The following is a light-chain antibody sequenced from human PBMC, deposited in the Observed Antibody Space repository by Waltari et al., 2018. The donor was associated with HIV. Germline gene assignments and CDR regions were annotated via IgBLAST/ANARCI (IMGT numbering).Light chain of an antibody. J-gene: IGKJ2*01. CDR3: QQYGDSPMYT. CDR2: GTS. Sequence: EIVLTQSPDTLALSQGERATLSCRASQSVGSTFLAWYQQRPGQAPRLLVYGTSRRATGIPDRFSGSGSGTDFTLAISRLEPEDFAVYYCQQYGDSPMYTFGQGTRLDIK. CDR1: QSVGSTF. V-gene: IGKV3-20*01.